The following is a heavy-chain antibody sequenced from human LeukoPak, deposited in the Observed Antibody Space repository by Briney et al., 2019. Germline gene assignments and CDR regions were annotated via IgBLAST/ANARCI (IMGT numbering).Heavy chain of an antibody. V-gene: IGHV4-59*08. Sequence: SETLSLTCTVSGASFSGNYWGWIRQPPGKGLEWIGYIYDSGSTRYNPSLESRVTLSVDTSKKEFFLKLSSVTAADTATYYCARGVSGWYQVNWFDPWGQGTLVTVSS. CDR2: IYDSGST. CDR1: GASFSGNY. D-gene: IGHD6-19*01. CDR3: ARGVSGWYQVNWFDP. J-gene: IGHJ5*02.